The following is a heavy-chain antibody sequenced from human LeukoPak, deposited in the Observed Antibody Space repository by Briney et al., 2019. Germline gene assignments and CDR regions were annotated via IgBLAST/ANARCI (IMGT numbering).Heavy chain of an antibody. CDR3: ARGLGDYRSYYFDH. D-gene: IGHD3-16*02. CDR2: IYHSGST. CDR1: GGSISSGGYS. J-gene: IGHJ4*02. Sequence: PSQTLSLTCAVSGGSISSGGYSWSWIRQLPGKGLEWIGYIYHSGSTYYNPSLKSRVTISLDRSRSQFSLKLTSVTAADTAVYYCARGLGDYRSYYFDHWGQGTLVTVSS. V-gene: IGHV4-30-2*01.